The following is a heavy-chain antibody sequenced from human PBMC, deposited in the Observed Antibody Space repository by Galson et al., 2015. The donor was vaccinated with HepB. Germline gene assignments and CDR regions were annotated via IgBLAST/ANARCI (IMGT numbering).Heavy chain of an antibody. CDR1: GYTFTGYY. J-gene: IGHJ6*03. V-gene: IGHV1-2*04. Sequence: SVKVSCKASGYTFTGYYMHWVRQAPGQGLEWMGWINPNSGGTNYAQKFQGWVTMTRDTSISTAYTELSRLRSDDTAVYYCARERGPVAGTFYYYMDVWGKGTTVTVSS. CDR3: ARERGPVAGTFYYYMDV. D-gene: IGHD6-19*01. CDR2: INPNSGGT.